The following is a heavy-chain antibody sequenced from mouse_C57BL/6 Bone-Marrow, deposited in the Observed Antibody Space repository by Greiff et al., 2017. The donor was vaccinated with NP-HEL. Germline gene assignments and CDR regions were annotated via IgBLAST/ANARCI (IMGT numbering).Heavy chain of an antibody. Sequence: VQLQQSGAELVRPGASVKLSCTASGFNIKDDYMHWVKQRPEQGLEWIGWIDPENGDTEYASKFQGKATITADTSSNTAYLQLSSLTSEDTAVYYCTTFTTVVAHFDYWGQGTTLTVSS. CDR3: TTFTTVVAHFDY. V-gene: IGHV14-4*01. CDR2: IDPENGDT. CDR1: GFNIKDDY. J-gene: IGHJ2*01. D-gene: IGHD1-1*01.